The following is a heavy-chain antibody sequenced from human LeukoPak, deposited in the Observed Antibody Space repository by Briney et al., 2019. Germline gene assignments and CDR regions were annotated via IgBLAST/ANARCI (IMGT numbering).Heavy chain of an antibody. D-gene: IGHD6-19*01. CDR2: LYSGGVT. CDR1: GFTLSSNY. J-gene: IGHJ4*02. Sequence: GGSLRLSCTSSGFTLSSNYMACVRHAPGKGLEWVSLLYSGGVTYYADSVKGRFTISRDSSNNTLYLQMNSLRVDDMAVYYCVRDLAVSSGWSDYWGQGTLVIVSS. CDR3: VRDLAVSSGWSDY. V-gene: IGHV3-53*01.